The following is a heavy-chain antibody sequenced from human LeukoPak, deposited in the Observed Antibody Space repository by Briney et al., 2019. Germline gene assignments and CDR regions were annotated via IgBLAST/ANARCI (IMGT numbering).Heavy chain of an antibody. CDR2: IYASGIT. J-gene: IGHJ5*02. CDR3: ARDSPETSPQFWFDP. D-gene: IGHD2-2*01. CDR1: GGSVNSYY. V-gene: IGHV4-4*07. Sequence: SETLSLTCTVSGGSVNSYYWSWIRQPAGKGLEWIGHIYASGITYYNPSLKSRVTISVDTPQNQFSLKLSSVTAADTAVYYCARDSPETSPQFWFDPWGQGTLVTVSS.